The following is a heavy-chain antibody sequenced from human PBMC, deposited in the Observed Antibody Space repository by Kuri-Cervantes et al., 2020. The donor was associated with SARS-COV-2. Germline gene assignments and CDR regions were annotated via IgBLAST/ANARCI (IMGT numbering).Heavy chain of an antibody. J-gene: IGHJ6*03. CDR1: GYSISSGYY. CDR2: IYHSGST. V-gene: IGHV4-38-2*02. Sequence: GSLRLSCTVSGYSISSGYYWGWIRQPPGKGLEWIGSIYHSGSTYYNPSLKSRVTISVDTSKNQFSLKLISVTAADTAVYYCARVPTPYYYYYMHVWGKGTTVTVSS. CDR3: ARVPTPYYYYYMHV. D-gene: IGHD4-17*01.